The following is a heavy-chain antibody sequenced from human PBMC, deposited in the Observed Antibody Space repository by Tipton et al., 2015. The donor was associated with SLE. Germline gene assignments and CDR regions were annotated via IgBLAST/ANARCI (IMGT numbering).Heavy chain of an antibody. J-gene: IGHJ3*02. V-gene: IGHV3-30*04. CDR1: GFTFRNYA. D-gene: IGHD1-1*01. CDR2: ISYDGSNE. CDR3: AREQQLELDDAFDI. Sequence: SLRLSCAASGFTFRNYAMHWVRQAPGKGLEWVTVISYDGSNEYYADSVKGRFTISRDNSKNTLYLQMSSLRTEDTAVYYCAREQQLELDDAFDIWGQGTMVTVSS.